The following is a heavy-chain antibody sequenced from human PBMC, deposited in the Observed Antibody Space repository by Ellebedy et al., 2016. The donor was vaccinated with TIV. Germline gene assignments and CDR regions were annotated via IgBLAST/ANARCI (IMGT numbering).Heavy chain of an antibody. CDR1: GFTFSIYS. Sequence: GESLKISCAASGFTFSIYSMNWVRQAPGKVLEWVSYISNSGSIYYTDSVKGRFTISRVNAKNSLYLQMNSLRVEDTAVYYCVRSIGPLDYWGQGTLVTVSS. CDR3: VRSIGPLDY. CDR2: ISNSGSI. D-gene: IGHD3-10*01. J-gene: IGHJ4*02. V-gene: IGHV3-48*01.